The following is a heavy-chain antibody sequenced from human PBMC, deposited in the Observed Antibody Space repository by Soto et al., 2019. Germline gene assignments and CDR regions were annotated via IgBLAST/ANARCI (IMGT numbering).Heavy chain of an antibody. Sequence: PGGSLRLSCAASGFTFGGYWVHWVRQAPGKGLVWVSRINSDGSSTSYADSVKGRFTISRDNAKNTLYLQMNSLRAEDTAVYYCARDRIPMPFDYWGQGTLVTVSS. CDR2: INSDGSST. CDR1: GFTFGGYW. D-gene: IGHD2-2*01. V-gene: IGHV3-74*01. J-gene: IGHJ4*02. CDR3: ARDRIPMPFDY.